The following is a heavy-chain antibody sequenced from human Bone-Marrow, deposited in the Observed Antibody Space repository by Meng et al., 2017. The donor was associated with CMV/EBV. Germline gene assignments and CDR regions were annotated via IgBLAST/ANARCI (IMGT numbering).Heavy chain of an antibody. D-gene: IGHD2-8*01. J-gene: IGHJ4*02. CDR1: GGSISSYY. Sequence: PETLSLTCTVSGGSISSYYWTWIRQPPGKGLEWIGYIYYSGSTNYNPSLKSRVTMSVDTSVNQLSLRLSSVTAADTAVYYCATVNGRRVGYWGQGTLVTVSS. CDR2: IYYSGST. CDR3: ATVNGRRVGY. V-gene: IGHV4-59*01.